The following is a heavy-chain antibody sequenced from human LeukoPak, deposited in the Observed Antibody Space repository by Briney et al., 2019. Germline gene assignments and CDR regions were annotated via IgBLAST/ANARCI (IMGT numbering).Heavy chain of an antibody. CDR1: GGTFSSYA. CDR3: ARDGQYYDILTGWNAFDI. V-gene: IGHV1-69*04. J-gene: IGHJ3*02. CDR2: IIPILGIA. D-gene: IGHD3-9*01. Sequence: SVTVSCKASGGTFSSYAISWVRQAPGQGLEWMGRIIPILGIANYAQKFQGRVTITADKSTSTAYMELSSLRSEDTAVYYCARDGQYYDILTGWNAFDIWGQGTMVTVSS.